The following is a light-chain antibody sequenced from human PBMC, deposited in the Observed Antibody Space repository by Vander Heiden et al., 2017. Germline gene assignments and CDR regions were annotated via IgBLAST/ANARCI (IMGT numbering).Light chain of an antibody. Sequence: DIQMIPSPSSLSASVGDRVTITCRASQSISSYLNGYQQKPGKAPKLLIYAASSLQSGVPSRFSGSGSGTDFTLTISSLQPEDFATYYCQQSYSTPRTFGQGTKLEIK. CDR3: QQSYSTPRT. CDR2: AAS. J-gene: IGKJ2*01. V-gene: IGKV1-39*01. CDR1: QSISSY.